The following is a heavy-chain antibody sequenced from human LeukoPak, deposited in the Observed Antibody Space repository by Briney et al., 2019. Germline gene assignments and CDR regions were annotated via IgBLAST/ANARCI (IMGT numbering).Heavy chain of an antibody. CDR3: ARGDYGGNFIDL. Sequence: PSETLSLTCTVSGGSISSGSYYWAWIRQPPGKGLEWIGIIYYTGATSYDPSLKSRLSMSVDTSRNSFSLRLNSVTASDTAVYYCARGDYGGNFIDLWGRGTLVTVSS. D-gene: IGHD4-23*01. CDR2: IYYTGAT. J-gene: IGHJ4*02. CDR1: GGSISSGSYY. V-gene: IGHV4-39*02.